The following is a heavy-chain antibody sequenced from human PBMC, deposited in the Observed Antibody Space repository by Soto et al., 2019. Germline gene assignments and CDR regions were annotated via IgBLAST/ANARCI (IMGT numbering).Heavy chain of an antibody. Sequence: GGSLRLSCAASGFTFSSYAMSWVRQAPGKGLEWVSAISGSGGSTYYADSVKGRFTISRDNSKNTLYLQMNSLRAEDTAVYRCARRYSYGSGKYGMDVWGQGTTVTVSS. CDR3: ARRYSYGSGKYGMDV. J-gene: IGHJ6*02. V-gene: IGHV3-23*01. CDR2: ISGSGGST. CDR1: GFTFSSYA. D-gene: IGHD3-10*01.